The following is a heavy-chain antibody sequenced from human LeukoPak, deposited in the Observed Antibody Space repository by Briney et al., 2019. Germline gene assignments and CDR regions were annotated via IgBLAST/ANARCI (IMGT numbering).Heavy chain of an antibody. Sequence: SETLSLTCTVSGGSISSYYWTWIRQPPGKGLEWIGHIYNNGNTDYNPSLKSRVTISVDTSKNQFSLKLSSVTAADTAVYYCARWAIATRQGYDYWGQGILVTVSS. J-gene: IGHJ4*02. V-gene: IGHV4-59*01. CDR3: ARWAIATRQGYDY. CDR2: IYNNGNT. CDR1: GGSISSYY. D-gene: IGHD6-6*01.